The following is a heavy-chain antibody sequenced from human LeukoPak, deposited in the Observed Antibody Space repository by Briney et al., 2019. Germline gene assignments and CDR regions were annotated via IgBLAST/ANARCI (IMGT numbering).Heavy chain of an antibody. D-gene: IGHD5-12*01. J-gene: IGHJ5*02. CDR3: ARVYSGYDYGVGWFDP. CDR2: IYYSGST. V-gene: IGHV4-59*01. Sequence: PSETLSLTCTVSGGPISSYYWSWIRQPPGKGLEWIGYIYYSGSTNYNPSLKSRVTISVDTSKNQFSLKLSSVTAADTAVYYCARVYSGYDYGVGWFDPWGQGTLVTVSS. CDR1: GGPISSYY.